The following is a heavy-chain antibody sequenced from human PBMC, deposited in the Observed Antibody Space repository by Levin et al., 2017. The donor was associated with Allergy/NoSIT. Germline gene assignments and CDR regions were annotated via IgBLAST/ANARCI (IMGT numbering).Heavy chain of an antibody. CDR2: INPNSGGT. D-gene: IGHD7-27*01. J-gene: IGHJ6*02. Sequence: ASVKVSCKASGYTFTGYYMHWVRQAPGQGLEWMGWINPNSGGTNYAQKFQGRVTMTRDTSISTAYMELSRLRSDDTAVYYCAREPLGYYYYGMDVWGQGTTVTVSS. CDR3: AREPLGYYYYGMDV. V-gene: IGHV1-2*02. CDR1: GYTFTGYY.